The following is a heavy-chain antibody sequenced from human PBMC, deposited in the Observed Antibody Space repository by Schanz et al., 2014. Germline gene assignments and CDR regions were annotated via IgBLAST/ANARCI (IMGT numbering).Heavy chain of an antibody. CDR3: ARAPTAYCSDISCIGTPFDY. Sequence: QVQLVQSGAEVKKPGSSVKVSCTASGGTFSSYTISWIRQAPGQGLEWMGRIIPVLAIADYAQKFQGRVTITADKSTSTASMELSSLRSEDTAVYYCARAPTAYCSDISCIGTPFDYWGQGTLVTVSS. V-gene: IGHV1-69*02. CDR1: GGTFSSYT. D-gene: IGHD2-2*01. J-gene: IGHJ4*02. CDR2: IIPVLAIA.